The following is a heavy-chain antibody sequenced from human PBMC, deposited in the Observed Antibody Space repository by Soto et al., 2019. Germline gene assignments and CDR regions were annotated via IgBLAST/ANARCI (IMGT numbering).Heavy chain of an antibody. V-gene: IGHV4-39*01. CDR1: GGSISSSSYY. Sequence: QLQLQESGPGLVKPSETLSLTCTVSGGSISSSSYYWGWIRQPPGKGLEWIGSIYYIGSTYYNPSHQTRVTISVDTAKNQFSLNLSSVTAADTPVYYCARPPVGVANRRSFDPWGQGTLLTVPS. D-gene: IGHD2-15*01. CDR3: ARPPVGVANRRSFDP. CDR2: IYYIGST. J-gene: IGHJ5*02.